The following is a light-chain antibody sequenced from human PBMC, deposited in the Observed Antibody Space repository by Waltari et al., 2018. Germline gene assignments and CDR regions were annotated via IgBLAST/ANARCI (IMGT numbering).Light chain of an antibody. Sequence: DIVMTQSPDSLAVSLGERATINCKSSQSVLYSSNNKNYLAWYQQKPGQQPKLLIYWASTRESGVPDRFSGSGSGADFTLTISSLQAEDVAVYYCQQYYSNPLTFGGGTKVEIK. J-gene: IGKJ4*01. CDR3: QQYYSNPLT. CDR1: QSVLYSSNNKNY. CDR2: WAS. V-gene: IGKV4-1*01.